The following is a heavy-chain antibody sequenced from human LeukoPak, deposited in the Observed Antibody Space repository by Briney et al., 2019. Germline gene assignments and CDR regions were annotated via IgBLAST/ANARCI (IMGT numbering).Heavy chain of an antibody. D-gene: IGHD3-9*01. CDR1: GYTFTDYY. Sequence: ASVKVSCKASGYTFTDYYMHWVRQAPGQGLEWMGWINPNSGGTNYAQKFQGRVTMTRDTSISTAYMELRSLRSDDTAVYYCARVPPYYDILTGDYYYYYMDVWGKGTTVTVSS. CDR2: INPNSGGT. CDR3: ARVPPYYDILTGDYYYYYMDV. V-gene: IGHV1-2*02. J-gene: IGHJ6*03.